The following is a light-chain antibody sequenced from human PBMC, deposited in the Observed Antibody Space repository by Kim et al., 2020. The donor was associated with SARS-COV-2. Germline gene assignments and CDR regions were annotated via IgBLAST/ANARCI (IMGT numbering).Light chain of an antibody. CDR1: SNIVGHQG. CDR3: SALDSRPV. V-gene: IGLV10-54*02. CDR2: WYN. Sequence: KGWRLTATLTCTGNSNIVGHQGAAWLQQHQGHPPRLLAYWYNNQPVGISERFSASRSGNTASLTITGLPPEDEADYYCSALDSRPVFGGGTKLTVL. J-gene: IGLJ3*02.